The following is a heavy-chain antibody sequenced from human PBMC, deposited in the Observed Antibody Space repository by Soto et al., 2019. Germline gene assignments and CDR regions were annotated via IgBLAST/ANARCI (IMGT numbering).Heavy chain of an antibody. V-gene: IGHV4-59*08. CDR2: IYYSGST. CDR1: GGSISSYY. J-gene: IGHJ6*03. D-gene: IGHD6-6*01. CDR3: ATNTEYSSFYYYYMDV. Sequence: SETLSLTCTVSGGSISSYYWSWIRQPPGKGLEWIGYIYYSGSTNYNPSLKSRVTISVDTSKNQFSLKLSSVTAADTALYYCATNTEYSSFYYYYMDVWGKGTTVTVSS.